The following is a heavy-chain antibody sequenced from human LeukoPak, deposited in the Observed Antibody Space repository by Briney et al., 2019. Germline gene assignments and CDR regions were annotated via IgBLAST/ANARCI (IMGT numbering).Heavy chain of an antibody. V-gene: IGHV3-53*01. CDR2: IYRGGGT. CDR3: ARKSLGIVAAGTFFGS. CDR1: GFTVSSNF. J-gene: IGHJ5*02. Sequence: TGGSLRLSCSASGFTVSSNFVTWVRQAPGKGLEWLSIIYRGGGTDYADSVKGRFTISRDNSKNTVYLQMNSLRAEDTAMYHCARKSLGIVAAGTFFGSWGQGTLVTVSS. D-gene: IGHD6-13*01.